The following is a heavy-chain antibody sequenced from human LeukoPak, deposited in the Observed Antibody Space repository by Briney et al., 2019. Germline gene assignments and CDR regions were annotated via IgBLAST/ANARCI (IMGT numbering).Heavy chain of an antibody. J-gene: IGHJ4*02. D-gene: IGHD2-15*01. V-gene: IGHV3-33*01. CDR3: ARDVHIVVGGGIDY. CDR2: IWYDGSHK. CDR1: GFRFGAYG. Sequence: GGSLRLSCAVSGFRFGAYGMHWVRQAPGKGLEWVAVIWYDGSHKFYADSVKGRFTVSRDNSQSTVHLQMDSLRDEDMAVYYCARDVHIVVGGGIDYWGQGTLVTVSS.